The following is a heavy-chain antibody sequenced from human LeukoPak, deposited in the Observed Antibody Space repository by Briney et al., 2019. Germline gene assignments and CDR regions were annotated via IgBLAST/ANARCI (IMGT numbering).Heavy chain of an antibody. Sequence: GGSLRLSCAASGFTFSDYYMSWIRQAPGKGLEWVSYIISSGSTIYYADSVKGRFTISRDNAKNSLYLQMNSLRAEDTAVYYCARAYYDILTGYYPLGAFDIWGQGTMVTVSS. CDR2: IISSGSTI. CDR3: ARAYYDILTGYYPLGAFDI. V-gene: IGHV3-11*01. D-gene: IGHD3-9*01. CDR1: GFTFSDYY. J-gene: IGHJ3*02.